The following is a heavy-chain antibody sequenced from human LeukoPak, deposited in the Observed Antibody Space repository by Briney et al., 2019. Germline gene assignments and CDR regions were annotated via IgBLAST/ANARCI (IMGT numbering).Heavy chain of an antibody. CDR1: GYSISSGYY. V-gene: IGHV4-38-2*02. Sequence: SETLSLTCTVSGYSISSGYYWGWIRQPPGKGLEWIGSIYHSGSTYYNPSLKSRVTISVDTSKNQFSLKLSSVTAADTAVYYCARDRAVGTENNFDYWGQGTLVTVSS. D-gene: IGHD1-26*01. CDR3: ARDRAVGTENNFDY. CDR2: IYHSGST. J-gene: IGHJ4*02.